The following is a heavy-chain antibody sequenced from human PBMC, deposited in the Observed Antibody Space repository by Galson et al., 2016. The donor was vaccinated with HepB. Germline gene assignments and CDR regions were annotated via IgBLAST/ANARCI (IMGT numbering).Heavy chain of an antibody. CDR1: GYSFTTYW. V-gene: IGHV5-51*01. Sequence: QSGAEVKKPGESLKISCKGSGYSFTTYWIGWVRQMPGKGPEWMGIISPGDSKPRYSPSFQGQVTISTDKSINTAYLQLSSLKASDTAMYYCARTYGDNNIWYFDLWGRGTLVTVSS. CDR2: ISPGDSKP. J-gene: IGHJ2*01. CDR3: ARTYGDNNIWYFDL. D-gene: IGHD4-17*01.